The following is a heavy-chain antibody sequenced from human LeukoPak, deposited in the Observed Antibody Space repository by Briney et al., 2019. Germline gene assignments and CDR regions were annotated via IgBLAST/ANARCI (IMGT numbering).Heavy chain of an antibody. V-gene: IGHV4-34*01. Sequence: SETLSLTCAVYGGSFSGYYWSWIRQPPGKGLEWIGEINHSGSTNYNSSLKSRVTISVDTSKNQFSLKLSSVTAADSAVYYCARGIFYGGRNQYIWFDLWGQGTLVTVSS. CDR1: GGSFSGYY. D-gene: IGHD4-23*01. CDR2: INHSGST. J-gene: IGHJ5*02. CDR3: ARGIFYGGRNQYIWFDL.